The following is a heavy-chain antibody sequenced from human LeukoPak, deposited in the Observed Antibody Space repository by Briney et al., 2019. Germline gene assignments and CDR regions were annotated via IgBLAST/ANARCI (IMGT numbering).Heavy chain of an antibody. CDR3: ARSYSRYCSGGSCYLDY. Sequence: GASVKVSCKASGYTFTGYYMHWVRQAPGQGLEWMGWINPNSGGTNYAQKFQGRVTMTRDTSISTAYMELSRLRSDDTAVYYCARSYSRYCSGGSCYLDYWGQGTLVTVSS. V-gene: IGHV1-2*02. D-gene: IGHD2-15*01. J-gene: IGHJ4*02. CDR2: INPNSGGT. CDR1: GYTFTGYY.